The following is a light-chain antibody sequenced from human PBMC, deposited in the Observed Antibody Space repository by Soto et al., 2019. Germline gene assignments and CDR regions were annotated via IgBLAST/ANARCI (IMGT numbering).Light chain of an antibody. CDR1: QNVRSN. CDR3: QQYNTWPPIT. Sequence: EIVMTPSPATLSVSPGERATLSCRASQNVRSNLAWYQQKPGQAPRLLIFGASTRATGIPARFSGTGSGTEFTLTISSLQSEDFAVYYCQQYNTWPPITFGQGTRLEIK. J-gene: IGKJ5*01. CDR2: GAS. V-gene: IGKV3-15*01.